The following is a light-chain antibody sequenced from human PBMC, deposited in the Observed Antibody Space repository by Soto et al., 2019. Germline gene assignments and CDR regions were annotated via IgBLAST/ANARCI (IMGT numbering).Light chain of an antibody. V-gene: IGKV3-20*01. CDR2: GAS. CDR3: QQYGSSRT. CDR1: QSLSGNY. Sequence: VLTQSPGTLSLSHGLRAXHSCRASQSLSGNYLAWYQQKPGQAPRLLIYGASTRATGIPARFSGSGSGTEFALTISSLQSEDFAVYYCQQYGSSRTFGQGTKVDI. J-gene: IGKJ1*01.